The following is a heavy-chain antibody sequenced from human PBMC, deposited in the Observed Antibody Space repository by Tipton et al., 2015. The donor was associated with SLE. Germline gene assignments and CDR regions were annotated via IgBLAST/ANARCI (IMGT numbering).Heavy chain of an antibody. Sequence: TLSLTCTVSGGSISSSGYYWVWIRQPPGKGLEWIGTILETGTTLYNPSLVTRVTMSMDASKNQFSLKVNSVTAADTAVYFCARLSGGSYYGGYYFDYWGQGTLVAVSS. CDR2: ILETGTT. CDR1: GGSISSSGYY. J-gene: IGHJ4*02. D-gene: IGHD1-26*01. CDR3: ARLSGGSYYGGYYFDY. V-gene: IGHV4-39*07.